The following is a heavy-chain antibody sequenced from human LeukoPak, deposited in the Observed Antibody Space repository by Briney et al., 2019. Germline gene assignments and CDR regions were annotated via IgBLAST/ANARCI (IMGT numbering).Heavy chain of an antibody. CDR3: ARDRGVYSSSFDY. CDR1: GGSISSYY. Sequence: SETLSLTCTVSGGSISSYYWSWIRQPPGKGLEWIGYIYYSGSTNYNPSLKSRVTISVDTSKNQFSLKLSSVTAADTAVYYCARDRGVYSSSFDYWGQGSLVTVSS. D-gene: IGHD6-6*01. J-gene: IGHJ4*02. CDR2: IYYSGST. V-gene: IGHV4-59*01.